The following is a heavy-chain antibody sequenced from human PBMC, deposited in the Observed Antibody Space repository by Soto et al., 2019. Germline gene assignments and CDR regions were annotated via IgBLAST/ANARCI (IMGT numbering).Heavy chain of an antibody. Sequence: ASVKVSCKASGGTFSSYAISWVRQAPGQGLEWMGGIIPIFGTANYAQKFQGRVTITADESTSTAYMELSSLRSEDTAVYYCAREGRQVITTDYYYGMDVWGQGTTVTVSS. CDR1: GGTFSSYA. CDR2: IIPIFGTA. V-gene: IGHV1-69*13. CDR3: AREGRQVITTDYYYGMDV. J-gene: IGHJ6*02. D-gene: IGHD3-22*01.